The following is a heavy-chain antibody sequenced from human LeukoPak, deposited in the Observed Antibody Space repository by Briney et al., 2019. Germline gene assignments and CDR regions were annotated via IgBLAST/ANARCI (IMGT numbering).Heavy chain of an antibody. Sequence: SETLSLTCAVYGGSFSGYYWTWIRQPPGKGLEWIGEIDHSGSTNYNPSLKSRVTISVDTSKNQFSLKLRSVTAADTAVYYCARPVPSRLGWFDPWGQGTLATVSS. CDR2: IDHSGST. J-gene: IGHJ5*02. V-gene: IGHV4-34*01. CDR1: GGSFSGYY. CDR3: ARPVPSRLGWFDP. D-gene: IGHD1-1*01.